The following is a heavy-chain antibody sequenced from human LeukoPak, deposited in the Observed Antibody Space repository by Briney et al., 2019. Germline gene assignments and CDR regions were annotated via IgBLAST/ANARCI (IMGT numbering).Heavy chain of an antibody. V-gene: IGHV4-59*01. Sequence: SETLSLTRTVSGGSISSYYWSWIRQPPGKGLEWIGYIYYSGSTNYNPSLKSRVTISVDTSKNQFSLKLSSVTAADTAVYYCARGRYSSSCDYWGQGTLVTVSS. CDR1: GGSISSYY. CDR2: IYYSGST. CDR3: ARGRYSSSCDY. D-gene: IGHD6-13*01. J-gene: IGHJ4*02.